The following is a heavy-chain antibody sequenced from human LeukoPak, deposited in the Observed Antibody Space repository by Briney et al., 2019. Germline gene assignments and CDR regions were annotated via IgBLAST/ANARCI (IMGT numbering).Heavy chain of an antibody. CDR1: GFTFSSYS. V-gene: IGHV3-21*01. D-gene: IGHD3-22*01. Sequence: GGSLRLSCAASGFTFSSYSMNWVRQAPGKGLEWVSSISSSSSYIYYADSVKGRFTISRDNAKNSLYLQMNSLRAEDTAVYYCASGAYFDSSGYAFDIWGQGTMVTVSS. J-gene: IGHJ3*02. CDR2: ISSSSSYI. CDR3: ASGAYFDSSGYAFDI.